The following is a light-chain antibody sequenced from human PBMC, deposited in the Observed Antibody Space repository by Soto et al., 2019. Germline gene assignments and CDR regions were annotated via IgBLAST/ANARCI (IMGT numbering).Light chain of an antibody. V-gene: IGKV3D-15*01. CDR1: QSVNIN. J-gene: IGKJ1*01. Sequence: EVVMTQSPATLSVSPGERVSLSCRASQSVNINLAWYQQKPGQAPRLLIYGASTRATGTPARFSGCGSGTEFTLTISSLQSGDFAVYYCQQYINWPPGTFGQGTKVEIK. CDR3: QQYINWPPGT. CDR2: GAS.